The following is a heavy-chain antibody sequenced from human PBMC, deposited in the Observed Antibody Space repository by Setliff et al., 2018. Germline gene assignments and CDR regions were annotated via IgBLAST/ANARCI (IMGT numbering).Heavy chain of an antibody. D-gene: IGHD6-6*01. V-gene: IGHV4-39*01. J-gene: IGHJ5*02. Sequence: SETLSLTCTVSGGSISSSSYYWGWIRQPPGKGLEWIGSIYYSGSTYCNPSLKSRVTISVDTSKNQFSLKLSSVTAADTAVYYCASCLAARRGGWFDPWGQGTLVTVSS. CDR2: IYYSGST. CDR3: ASCLAARRGGWFDP. CDR1: GGSISSSSYY.